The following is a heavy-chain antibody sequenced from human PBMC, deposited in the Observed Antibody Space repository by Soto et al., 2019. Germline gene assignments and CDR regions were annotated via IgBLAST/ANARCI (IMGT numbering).Heavy chain of an antibody. Sequence: ASVKVSCKASGYISTDDAIHWVRQAPGQRLEWMGWINTGNGNTKYSQKFQGRVTIVRDTSATTSYMELNSLRSEDTAVYYCARDDNGSYYFDSWGQGTLVTVSS. J-gene: IGHJ4*02. CDR3: ARDDNGSYYFDS. CDR2: INTGNGNT. V-gene: IGHV1-3*04. D-gene: IGHD1-26*01. CDR1: GYISTDDA.